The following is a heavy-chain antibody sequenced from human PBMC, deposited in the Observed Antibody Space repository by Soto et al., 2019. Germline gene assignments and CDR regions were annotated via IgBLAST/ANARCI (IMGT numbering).Heavy chain of an antibody. CDR3: AKDEDSSGYYLDYFDY. J-gene: IGHJ4*02. V-gene: IGHV3-23*01. CDR1: GFTFSSYA. Sequence: EVQLLESGGGLVQPGGSLRLSCAASGFTFSSYAMSWVRQAPGKGLEWVSAISGSGGSTYYADSVKGRFTISRDNSKNTLYLQMNSLRAEDTAVYYCAKDEDSSGYYLDYFDYWGQGTLVTVSS. D-gene: IGHD3-22*01. CDR2: ISGSGGST.